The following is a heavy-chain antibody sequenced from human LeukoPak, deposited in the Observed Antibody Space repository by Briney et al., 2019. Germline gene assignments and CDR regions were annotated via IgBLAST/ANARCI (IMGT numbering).Heavy chain of an antibody. J-gene: IGHJ5*02. Sequence: GASVKVSCKASGYTFTSYDINWVRQATGQGLEWVGWMNPNSGNTGYAQKFQGRVTITRNTSISTAYMELSSLRSEDTAVYYCARGPTYYDFWSGYYPWGQGTLVTVSS. D-gene: IGHD3-3*01. CDR2: MNPNSGNT. V-gene: IGHV1-8*03. CDR1: GYTFTSYD. CDR3: ARGPTYYDFWSGYYP.